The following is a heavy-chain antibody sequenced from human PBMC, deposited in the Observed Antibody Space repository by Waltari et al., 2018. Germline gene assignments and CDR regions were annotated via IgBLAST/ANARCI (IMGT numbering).Heavy chain of an antibody. CDR1: GFNFASHW. CDR2: IFPHGFDI. V-gene: IGHV5-51*01. J-gene: IGHJ5*02. D-gene: IGHD1-26*01. Sequence: EVHLVQSGAEVKKPGESVNISCTGSGFNFASHWIAWVRQMPGKGLEWVGMIFPHGFDIRYSPSFQGRVTISADKSISTAYLQWDGLTASDTAIYYCAKADFGPRGWFDPWGQGTLVTVSS. CDR3: AKADFGPRGWFDP.